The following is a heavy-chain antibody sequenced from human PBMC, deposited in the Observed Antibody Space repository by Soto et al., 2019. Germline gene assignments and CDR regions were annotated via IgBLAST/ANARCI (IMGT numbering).Heavy chain of an antibody. D-gene: IGHD6-19*01. V-gene: IGHV3-30*18. Sequence: PGGSLRLSCAASGFTFSSYGMHWVRQAPGKGLEWVAVISYDGSNKYYADSVKGRFTISRDNSKNTLYLQMNSLRAEDTAVYYCAKDIVGQWPPNSGLGPDDGGIDVWGQGTTVTVSS. CDR3: AKDIVGQWPPNSGLGPDDGGIDV. CDR1: GFTFSSYG. CDR2: ISYDGSNK. J-gene: IGHJ6*02.